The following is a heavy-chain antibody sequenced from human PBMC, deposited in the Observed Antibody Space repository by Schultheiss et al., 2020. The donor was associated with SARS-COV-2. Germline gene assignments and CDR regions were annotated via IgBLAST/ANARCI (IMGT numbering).Heavy chain of an antibody. CDR3: AKSGSSWYNSYYYYGMDV. CDR1: GFTFSSYA. V-gene: IGHV3-30-3*02. Sequence: GESLKISCAASGFTFSSYAMHWVRQAPGKGLEWVAVISYDGSNKYYADSVKGRFTISRDNSKNTLYLQMNSLRAEDTAVYYCAKSGSSWYNSYYYYGMDVWGQGTTVTGS. CDR2: ISYDGSNK. D-gene: IGHD6-13*01. J-gene: IGHJ6*02.